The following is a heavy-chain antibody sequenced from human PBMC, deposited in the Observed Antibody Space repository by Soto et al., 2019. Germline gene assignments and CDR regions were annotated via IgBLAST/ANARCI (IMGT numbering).Heavy chain of an antibody. CDR3: ARGFHGSGSYYNNIHNFDY. CDR2: ISAYNGNT. V-gene: IGHV1-18*01. Sequence: QVQLVQSGAEVKKPGASVKVSCKASGYTFTSYGISWVRQAPGQGLEWMGWISAYNGNTNYAQKLQGRVTMTTVTSTSTAYMELRSLRSDDTAVYYCARGFHGSGSYYNNIHNFDYWGQGTLVTVSS. J-gene: IGHJ4*02. D-gene: IGHD3-10*01. CDR1: GYTFTSYG.